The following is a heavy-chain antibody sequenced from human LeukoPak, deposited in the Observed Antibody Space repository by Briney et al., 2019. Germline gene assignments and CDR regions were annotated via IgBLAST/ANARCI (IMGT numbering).Heavy chain of an antibody. J-gene: IGHJ5*02. CDR1: GLTLNDYA. CDR2: ISGDGDST. D-gene: IGHD1-26*01. V-gene: IGHV3-43*02. Sequence: GGSLRLSCVVSGLTLNDYALHWVRHAPGKGLEWISLISGDGDSTYYADSVKGRLTISRDNSKNSLYLQMSSLRAEDTALYYCTKGVRSGTYYNCFDPWGQGTLVTVSS. CDR3: TKGVRSGTYYNCFDP.